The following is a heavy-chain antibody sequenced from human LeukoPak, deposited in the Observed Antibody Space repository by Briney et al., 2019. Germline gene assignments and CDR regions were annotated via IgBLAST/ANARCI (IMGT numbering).Heavy chain of an antibody. D-gene: IGHD2-15*01. J-gene: IGHJ4*02. Sequence: GGSLRLSCAASGFTFSSYAMSWVRQAPGKGLEWVSSIGGRGGSTYYADSVKGRFTISRDNSKNTLYLHMNSLRAEDTAVYYCAKDGDDIIVVVAATFDYWGQGTLVTVSS. CDR3: AKDGDDIIVVVAATFDY. CDR1: GFTFSSYA. V-gene: IGHV3-23*01. CDR2: IGGRGGST.